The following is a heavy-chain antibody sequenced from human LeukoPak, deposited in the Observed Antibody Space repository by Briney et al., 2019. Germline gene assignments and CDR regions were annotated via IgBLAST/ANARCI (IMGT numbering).Heavy chain of an antibody. Sequence: SETLSLTCTVSGGSISSYYWSWIRQPPGKGLEWIGYIYYSGSTNCNPSLKSRVTISVDTSKNHFSLKLSSVTAADTAVYYCARGCFRSLVGYCTNGVCGPLARAAYFDYWGQGTLVTVSS. V-gene: IGHV4-59*12. CDR2: IYYSGST. J-gene: IGHJ4*02. CDR3: ARGCFRSLVGYCTNGVCGPLARAAYFDY. CDR1: GGSISSYY. D-gene: IGHD2-8*01.